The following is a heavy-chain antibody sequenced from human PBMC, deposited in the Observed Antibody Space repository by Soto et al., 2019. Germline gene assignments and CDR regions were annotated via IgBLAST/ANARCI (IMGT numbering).Heavy chain of an antibody. J-gene: IGHJ4*02. Sequence: GASVKVSCKASGFTFTSNDVHWVRQAPGQGLEWMGMISPSAGITIYAQKFQGRVTMTRDTSTSTVYMGLSSLRSEDTAVYYCARGPLYNWNPFDYWGQGTLVTVSS. CDR3: ARGPLYNWNPFDY. CDR1: GFTFTSND. V-gene: IGHV1-46*01. D-gene: IGHD1-20*01. CDR2: ISPSAGIT.